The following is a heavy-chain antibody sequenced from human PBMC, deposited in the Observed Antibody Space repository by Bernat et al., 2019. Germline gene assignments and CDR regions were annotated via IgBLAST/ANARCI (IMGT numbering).Heavy chain of an antibody. CDR3: ARGTTAGGY. V-gene: IGHV3-7*03. CDR2: IKSDGREK. D-gene: IGHD1-7*01. Sequence: DVQLVESGGGLVQPGGSLRLSCAVSGFTFSNYWMSWVRQAPGKGLEWVANIKSDGREKNYVDSVKGRFTISRDNAKNSLYLQMNSLRGEDTAVYYCARGTTAGGYWGQVTLVTVSS. J-gene: IGHJ4*02. CDR1: GFTFSNYW.